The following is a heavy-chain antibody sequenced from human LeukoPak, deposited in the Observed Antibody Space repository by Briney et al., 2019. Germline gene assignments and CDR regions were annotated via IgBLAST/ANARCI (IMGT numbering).Heavy chain of an antibody. J-gene: IGHJ4*02. D-gene: IGHD6-19*01. CDR1: GFTFSSSG. CDR2: IWYDGSNK. V-gene: IGHV3-33*01. CDR3: ARTIAVAGPYYFDY. Sequence: GGSLRLSCAASGFTFSSSGMHWVRQAPGKGLEWVAVIWYDGSNKHYAESVKGRFTISRDNSKNTLFLQMNSLRADDTAVYYCARTIAVAGPYYFDYWGQGTLVTVSS.